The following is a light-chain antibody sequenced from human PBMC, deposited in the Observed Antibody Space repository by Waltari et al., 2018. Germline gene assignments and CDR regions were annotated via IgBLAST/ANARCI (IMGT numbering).Light chain of an antibody. V-gene: IGKV1-39*01. CDR3: QQAYNTPVT. CDR2: GAS. J-gene: IGKJ3*01. CDR1: QTINNF. Sequence: DIQMTQSPSSLSASVGARVAITCRASQTINNFLNWYQKKPGKAPKLLIYGASTLHNGVPSRFSGSASGTDFTLIISSLQPEDFATYYCQQAYNTPVTFGPGTKVDIK.